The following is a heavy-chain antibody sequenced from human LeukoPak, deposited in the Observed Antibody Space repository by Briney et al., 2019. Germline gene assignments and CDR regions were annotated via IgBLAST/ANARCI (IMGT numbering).Heavy chain of an antibody. CDR3: PRNSNPWPAWDQ. V-gene: IGHV3-33*01. Sequence: PGGSLRRSCAASGFTGSSDDMRWVRQAPDKGLEWVAIIWGDGSKQFCTESVKGRFTVSRDNSKNTLYLQMNNLRVEDTAVYYCPRNSNPWPAWDQWGQGPLSPSLQ. CDR2: IWGDGSKQ. CDR1: GFTGSSDD. J-gene: IGHJ4*02. D-gene: IGHD2/OR15-2a*01.